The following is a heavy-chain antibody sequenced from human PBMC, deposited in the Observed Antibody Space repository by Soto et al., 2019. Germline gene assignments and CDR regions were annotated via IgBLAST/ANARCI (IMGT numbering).Heavy chain of an antibody. V-gene: IGHV1-2*02. CDR2: INPNSGGT. Sequence: ASVKVSCKASGYTFTGYYMHWVRQAPGQGLEWMGWINPNSGGTNYAQKFQGRVTMTRDTSISTAYMELSRLRSDDTAVYYCARRGYYDFWSGYDYYYYGMDVRGQGTTVTVSS. CDR3: ARRGYYDFWSGYDYYYYGMDV. J-gene: IGHJ6*02. CDR1: GYTFTGYY. D-gene: IGHD3-3*01.